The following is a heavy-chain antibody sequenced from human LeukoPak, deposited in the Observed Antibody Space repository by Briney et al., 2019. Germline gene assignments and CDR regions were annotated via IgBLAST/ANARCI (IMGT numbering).Heavy chain of an antibody. CDR3: ARDGLGTPEYFQH. CDR2: IYYSRST. J-gene: IGHJ1*01. V-gene: IGHV4-59*01. D-gene: IGHD1-14*01. CDR1: GGSISSYY. Sequence: SETLSLTCTVSGGSISSYYWSWIRQPPGKGLEWIGYIYYSRSTNYNPSLKSRVTISVDTSKNQFSLKLSSVTAADTAVYYCARDGLGTPEYFQHWGQGTLVTVSS.